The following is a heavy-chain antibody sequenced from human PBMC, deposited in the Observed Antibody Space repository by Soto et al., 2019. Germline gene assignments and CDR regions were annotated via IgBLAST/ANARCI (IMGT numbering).Heavy chain of an antibody. V-gene: IGHV1-46*01. CDR3: ARLYYDSSGYYYSRYYYGMDV. Sequence: ASVKVSCKASGYTITSXYMHWVRQAPGQGLEWMGIINPSGGSTSYAQKFQGRVTMTRDTSTSTVYMELSSLRSEDTAVYYCARLYYDSSGYYYSRYYYGMDVWGQGTTVTVSS. J-gene: IGHJ6*02. CDR1: GYTITSXY. D-gene: IGHD3-22*01. CDR2: INPSGGST.